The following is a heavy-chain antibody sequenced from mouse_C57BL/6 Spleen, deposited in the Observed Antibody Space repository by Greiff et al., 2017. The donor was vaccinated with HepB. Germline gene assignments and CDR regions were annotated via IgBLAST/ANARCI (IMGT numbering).Heavy chain of an antibody. CDR1: VSTFPSYW. V-gene: IGHV1-61*01. CDR2: IYPSDSET. D-gene: IGHD4-1*01. Sequence: VQLQQPGAELVSPGSSVTLSCKASVSTFPSYWMDWVKQRPGQGLEWIGNIYPSDSETHYNQKFKDKATLTVDKSSSTAYMQLSSLTSEDSAVYYCARRPALGRYFDYWGQGTTLTVSS. CDR3: ARRPALGRYFDY. J-gene: IGHJ2*01.